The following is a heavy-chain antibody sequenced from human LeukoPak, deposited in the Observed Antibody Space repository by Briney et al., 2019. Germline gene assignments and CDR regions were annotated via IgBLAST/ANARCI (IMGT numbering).Heavy chain of an antibody. D-gene: IGHD5-18*01. Sequence: PSETLSLTCAVYGVSFSGYYWSWIRQPPGKGLEWIGEINHSGSTNYNPSLKSRVTISVDKSKNQFSLKLSSVTAADTAVYYCARGYSYGPPYYYYGMDVWGQGTTVTVSS. CDR2: INHSGST. CDR3: ARGYSYGPPYYYYGMDV. CDR1: GVSFSGYY. J-gene: IGHJ6*02. V-gene: IGHV4-34*01.